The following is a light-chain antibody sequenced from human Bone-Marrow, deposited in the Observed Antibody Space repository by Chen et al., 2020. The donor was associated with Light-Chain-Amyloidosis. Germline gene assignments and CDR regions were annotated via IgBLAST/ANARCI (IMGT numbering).Light chain of an antibody. V-gene: IGKV1-39*01. CDR2: TTS. CDR1: QTIANY. J-gene: IGKJ2*01. Sequence: DIQVTQSPSSLSASVGDRVTITCRTSQTIANYLNWYQQKPGKAPEVLVYTTSNLRSGVPSRLSGSGYATDFTLTIDGLQPEDFATYYCQQSYNRRPISFGQGTRVDLK. CDR3: QQSYNRRPIS.